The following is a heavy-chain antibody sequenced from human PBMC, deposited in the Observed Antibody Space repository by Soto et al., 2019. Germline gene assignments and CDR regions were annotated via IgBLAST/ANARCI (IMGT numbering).Heavy chain of an antibody. CDR3: AKSYSSKWYDYFDY. CDR2: ISGSGGST. V-gene: IGHV3-23*01. Sequence: GGSLRLSCAASEFTFSTYAMSWVRQAPGKGLEWVSAISGSGGSTYYADSVKGRFTISRDTSKNTLYLQMNSLRAEDTALYYCAKSYSSKWYDYFDYWGQGTLVTVSS. J-gene: IGHJ4*02. D-gene: IGHD6-13*01. CDR1: EFTFSTYA.